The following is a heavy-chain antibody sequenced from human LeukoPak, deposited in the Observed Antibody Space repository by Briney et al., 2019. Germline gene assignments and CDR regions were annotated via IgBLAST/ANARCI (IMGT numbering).Heavy chain of an antibody. CDR1: EFTFSNYG. D-gene: IGHD3-10*01. CDR3: AKDIGSCYDY. CDR2: IRYDGTNK. Sequence: GGSLRLSCAASEFTFSNYGMHWVRQAPGKGLEWVAFIRYDGTNKYYADSVKGRFTISRDNSKNTLYLKMNSLRAEDTAVYYCAKDIGSCYDYWGQGILVTVSS. J-gene: IGHJ4*02. V-gene: IGHV3-30*02.